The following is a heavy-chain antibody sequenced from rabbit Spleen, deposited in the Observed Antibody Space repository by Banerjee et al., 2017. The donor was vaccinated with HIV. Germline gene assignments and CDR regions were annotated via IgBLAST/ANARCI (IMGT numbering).Heavy chain of an antibody. D-gene: IGHD8-1*01. J-gene: IGHJ6*01. CDR3: ARDTGSSFSSYGMDL. CDR1: GFSFSIDYF. CDR2: IYAGISTNT. Sequence: QSLEESGGGLVKPEGSLTLTCTASGFSFSIDYFPCWVRQASGKGLEWIACIYAGISTNTYYANWAKGRFTISKTSSTTVTLQMTSLTAADTATYFCARDTGSSFSSYGMDLWGPGTLVTVS. V-gene: IGHV1S40*01.